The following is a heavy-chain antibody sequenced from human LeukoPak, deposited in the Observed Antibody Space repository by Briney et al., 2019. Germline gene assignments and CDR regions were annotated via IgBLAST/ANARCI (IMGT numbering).Heavy chain of an antibody. V-gene: IGHV4-34*01. CDR1: GGSFSGYY. CDR3: AALNIREAARRGYYYYYYMDV. D-gene: IGHD6-6*01. J-gene: IGHJ6*03. CDR2: INHSGST. Sequence: SETLSLTCAVYGGSFSGYYWSWIRQPPGKGLEWIGEINHSGSTNYNPSLKSRVTISVDTSKNQFSLKLSSVTAADTAVYYCAALNIREAARRGYYYYYYMDVWGKGTTVTVSS.